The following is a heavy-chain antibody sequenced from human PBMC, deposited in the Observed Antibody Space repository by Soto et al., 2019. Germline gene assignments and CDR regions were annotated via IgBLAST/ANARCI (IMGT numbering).Heavy chain of an antibody. D-gene: IGHD3-22*01. Sequence: SETLSLTCAVAGGSISSGGDSWSCIRQPPGKGLEWIGYIYHSGSTYYNPSLKSRVTISVDRSKNQFSLKLSSVTAADTAVYYCARARRLDYYDSSGYYSQPSSGIDVWGQGTTVTVSS. CDR2: IYHSGST. CDR3: ARARRLDYYDSSGYYSQPSSGIDV. CDR1: GGSISSGGDS. J-gene: IGHJ6*02. V-gene: IGHV4-30-2*01.